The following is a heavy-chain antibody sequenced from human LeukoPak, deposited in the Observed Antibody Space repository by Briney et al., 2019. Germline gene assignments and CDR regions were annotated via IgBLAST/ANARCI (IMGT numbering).Heavy chain of an antibody. Sequence: GGSLRLSCAASGFTFSSYGMHWVRQAPGKGLEWVAFIRYDGSNKYYADSVKGRFTISRDNSKNTLYLQMNSLRAEDAAVYYCASIFGTVNYYDSSSHWGQGTLVTVSS. CDR2: IRYDGSNK. CDR3: ASIFGTVNYYDSSSH. D-gene: IGHD3-22*01. CDR1: GFTFSSYG. V-gene: IGHV3-30*02. J-gene: IGHJ4*02.